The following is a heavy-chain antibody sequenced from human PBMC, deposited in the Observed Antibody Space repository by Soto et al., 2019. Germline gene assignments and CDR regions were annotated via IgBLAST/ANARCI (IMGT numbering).Heavy chain of an antibody. CDR1: GGSINSANYY. CDR2: VYYRGTT. V-gene: IGHV4-39*01. Sequence: SETLSLTCTVSGGSINSANYYWGWILQPPGKGLEWIGNVYYRGTTYYNPSLKGRVTISVDTSKNQFSLKLSSVTAADSAVFFCVRHQRYSSGWYIDYWGQGTLVTVS. CDR3: VRHQRYSSGWYIDY. D-gene: IGHD6-19*01. J-gene: IGHJ4*02.